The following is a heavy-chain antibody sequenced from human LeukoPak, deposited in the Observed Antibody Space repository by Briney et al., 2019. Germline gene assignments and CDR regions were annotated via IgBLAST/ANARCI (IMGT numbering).Heavy chain of an antibody. V-gene: IGHV5-51*01. Sequence: GESLKISCTGSGFSFTSYWIGWVRPVPGKGLEWMGIIYPGDSDTRYSASFQGQVTISADKSITTAYLQWSSLKASDTAMYYCARPSYGSGSSPFDWWGQGTLVTVSS. CDR1: GFSFTSYW. D-gene: IGHD3-10*01. CDR2: IYPGDSDT. J-gene: IGHJ4*02. CDR3: ARPSYGSGSSPFDW.